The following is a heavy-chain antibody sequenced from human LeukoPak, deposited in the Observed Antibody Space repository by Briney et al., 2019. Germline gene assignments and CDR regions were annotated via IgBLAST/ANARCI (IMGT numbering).Heavy chain of an antibody. CDR1: GFTFSSYA. CDR2: ISGSGGST. CDR3: ATGGGYSYGYKRDYFDY. D-gene: IGHD5-18*01. V-gene: IGHV3-23*01. J-gene: IGHJ4*02. Sequence: GGSLRLSCAASGFTFSSYAMSWVRQAPGKGLEWVSAISGSGGSTYYADSVKGRFTISRDNSKNTLYLQMNSLRAEDTAVYYCATGGGYSYGYKRDYFDYWGQGTLVTVSP.